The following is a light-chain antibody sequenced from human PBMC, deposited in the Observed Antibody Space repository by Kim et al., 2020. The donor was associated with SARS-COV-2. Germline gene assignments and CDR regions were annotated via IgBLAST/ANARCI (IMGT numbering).Light chain of an antibody. CDR2: DTS. CDR3: QQCDYLPVT. V-gene: IGKV1-33*01. CDR1: QDIRLC. Sequence: DIQMTQSPSFLSASVGDRITITCQASQDIRLCLNWYQQKPGRAPKLLIYDTSNLEGGVPSGFSGSGSGTHFTFTIASLQPEDVATYYCQQCDYLPVTFGGGTKVDIK. J-gene: IGKJ4*01.